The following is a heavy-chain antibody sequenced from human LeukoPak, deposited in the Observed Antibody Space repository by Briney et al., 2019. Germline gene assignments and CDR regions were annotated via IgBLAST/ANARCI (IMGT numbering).Heavy chain of an antibody. J-gene: IGHJ4*02. CDR1: GFTFSSYS. D-gene: IGHD2-2*02. CDR3: ARDCSSTSCYTN. CDR2: ISSSSSTI. V-gene: IGHV3-48*01. Sequence: PGGSLRLSCAASGFTFSSYSMNWVRQAPGRGLEWVSYISSSSSTIYYADSVKGRFTISRDNAKNSLYLQMNSLRVEDTAVYYCARDCSSTSCYTNWGQGTLVTVSS.